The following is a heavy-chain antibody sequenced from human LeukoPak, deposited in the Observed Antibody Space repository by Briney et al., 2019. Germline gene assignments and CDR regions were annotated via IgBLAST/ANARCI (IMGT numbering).Heavy chain of an antibody. CDR3: ARKSFGFNSPFDL. CDR1: GGSISSSNW. D-gene: IGHD2/OR15-2a*01. Sequence: SETLSLTCAVSGGSISSSNWWSWVRQPPGKGLEWIGEIYHSGSTNYNPSLKSRVTISVDKSKNQFSLKLSSVTAADTAVYYCARKSFGFNSPFDLWGRGTLVTVSS. J-gene: IGHJ2*01. CDR2: IYHSGST. V-gene: IGHV4-4*02.